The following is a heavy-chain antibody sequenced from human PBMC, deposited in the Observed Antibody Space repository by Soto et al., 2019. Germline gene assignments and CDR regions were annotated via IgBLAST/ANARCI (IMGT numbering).Heavy chain of an antibody. CDR2: ISIRDT. CDR1: GFTFSKCA. D-gene: IGHD3-22*01. CDR3: AKGGESSHFQFDY. Sequence: QPGGSLRLSCAASGFTFSKCAMSWVRQAPGKGLEWISGISIRDTFYSDSVKGRFIISRDNSKNTLYLQMNSLRPDDTAIYYCAKGGESSHFQFDYWGQGT. V-gene: IGHV3-23*01. J-gene: IGHJ4*02.